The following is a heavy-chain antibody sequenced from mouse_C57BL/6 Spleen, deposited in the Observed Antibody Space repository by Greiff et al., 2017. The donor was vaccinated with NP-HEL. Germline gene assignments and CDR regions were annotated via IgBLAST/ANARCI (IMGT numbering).Heavy chain of an antibody. CDR2: IYPGDGDT. Sequence: LVESGAELVKPGASVKISCKASGYAFSSYWMNWVKQRPGKGLEWIGQIYPGDGDTNYNGKFKGKATLTADKSSSTAYMQLSSLTSEDSAVYFCARIYYSNYGRYFDYWGQGTTLTVSS. V-gene: IGHV1-80*01. CDR3: ARIYYSNYGRYFDY. D-gene: IGHD2-5*01. CDR1: GYAFSSYW. J-gene: IGHJ2*01.